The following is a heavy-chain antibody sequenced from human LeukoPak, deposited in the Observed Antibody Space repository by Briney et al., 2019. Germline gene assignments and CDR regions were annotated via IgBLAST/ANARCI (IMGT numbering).Heavy chain of an antibody. CDR1: GGSFSGYY. V-gene: IGHV4-34*01. Sequence: PSETLSLTCAVYGGSFSGYYWSWIRQPPGKGLEWIGEINHGGGTNYNPSLKSRVTVSVDTSKNQFSLKLSSVTAADTAVYYCARGFLNDSSGYFTGTPMGYWGQGALVTVSS. CDR3: ARGFLNDSSGYFTGTPMGY. J-gene: IGHJ4*02. D-gene: IGHD3-22*01. CDR2: INHGGGT.